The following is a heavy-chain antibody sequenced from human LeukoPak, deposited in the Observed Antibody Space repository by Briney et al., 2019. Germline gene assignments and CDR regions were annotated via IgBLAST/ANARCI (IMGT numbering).Heavy chain of an antibody. V-gene: IGHV3-23*01. CDR1: GFTFSSYA. D-gene: IGHD2-2*02. CDR3: AKAVVPAAIKSWFDP. J-gene: IGHJ5*02. CDR2: ISGSGGST. Sequence: GGSLRLSCAASGFTFSSYAMSWVRQAPGKGLEWVSAISGSGGSTYYADSVKGRFTISRDNSKNTLYLQMNSLRAEDTAVYYYAKAVVPAAIKSWFDPWGQGTLVTVSS.